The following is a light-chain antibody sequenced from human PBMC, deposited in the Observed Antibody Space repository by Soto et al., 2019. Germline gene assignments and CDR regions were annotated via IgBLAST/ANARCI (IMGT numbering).Light chain of an antibody. CDR3: CSYANIYIWV. J-gene: IGLJ3*02. V-gene: IGLV2-23*01. CDR2: EAT. Sequence: QSALSQPASVSGSPGQSITIPCTGSSSDVGSNNLVSWYQQHPGKAPKVMIYEATKRRSGVSNRFSGSKSGNTASLTISGLQAEDEADYYCCSYANIYIWVFGGGTKLTVL. CDR1: SSDVGSNNL.